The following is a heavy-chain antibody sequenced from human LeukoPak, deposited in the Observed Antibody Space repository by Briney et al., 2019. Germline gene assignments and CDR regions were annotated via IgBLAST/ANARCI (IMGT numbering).Heavy chain of an antibody. CDR3: VKAAMITFGGVIDRFDY. D-gene: IGHD3-16*02. CDR1: GFTFNNYA. CDR2: ISSNGGST. V-gene: IGHV3-64D*06. Sequence: GGSLRLSCSGYGFTFNNYAMHWVRQAPGKGLEYVLAISSNGGSTYYADPVKGRFTISRDNSKNTLYLQMSSLRAEDTAVYYCVKAAMITFGGVIDRFDYWGQGTLVTVSS. J-gene: IGHJ4*02.